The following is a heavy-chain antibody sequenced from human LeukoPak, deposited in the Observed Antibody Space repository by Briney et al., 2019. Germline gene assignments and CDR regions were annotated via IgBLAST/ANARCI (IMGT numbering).Heavy chain of an antibody. Sequence: ASVKVSCKASGYTSTSYDINWVRQATGQGLEWMGWMNPNSGNTGYAQKFQGRVTMTRNTSISTAYMELSSLRSEDTAVYYCAREASGIAAAGTPLGYWGQGTLVTVSS. D-gene: IGHD6-13*01. J-gene: IGHJ4*02. V-gene: IGHV1-8*01. CDR3: AREASGIAAAGTPLGY. CDR1: GYTSTSYD. CDR2: MNPNSGNT.